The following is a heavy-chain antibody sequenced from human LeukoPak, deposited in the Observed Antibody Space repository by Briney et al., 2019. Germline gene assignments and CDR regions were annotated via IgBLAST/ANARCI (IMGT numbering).Heavy chain of an antibody. V-gene: IGHV3-53*01. Sequence: PSETLSLTCTVSGGSISSYYWSWIRQPPGKGLEWVSVIYSGGSTYYADSVKGRFTISRDHSKNTLYLQMNSLRAEDTAVYYCARDNEEYCGGDCFFDYWGQGTLVTVSS. CDR3: ARDNEEYCGGDCFFDY. J-gene: IGHJ4*02. CDR1: GGSISSYY. CDR2: IYSGGST. D-gene: IGHD2-21*02.